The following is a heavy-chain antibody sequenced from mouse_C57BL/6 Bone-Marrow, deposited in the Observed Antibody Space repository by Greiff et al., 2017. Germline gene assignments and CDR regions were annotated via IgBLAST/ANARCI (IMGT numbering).Heavy chain of an antibody. CDR2: ISSGGDYI. CDR1: GFTFSSYA. V-gene: IGHV5-9-1*02. J-gene: IGHJ3*01. Sequence: DVMLVESGEGLVKPGGSLKLSCAASGFTFSSYAMSWVRQTPEKRLEWVAYISSGGDYIYYADTVKGRFTISRDNARNTLYLQMSSLKSEDTAMYYCTREKSRTVFAYWGQGTLVTVSA. CDR3: TREKSRTVFAY.